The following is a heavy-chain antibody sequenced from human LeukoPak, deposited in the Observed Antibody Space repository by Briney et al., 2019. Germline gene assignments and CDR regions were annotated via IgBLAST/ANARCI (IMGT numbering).Heavy chain of an antibody. Sequence: GGSLRLCCAASGLTVSINYMTWVRQAPGKGLEWVSVIYSDGSTYYADSVKGRFTISRDNSKNTLYLQMNDLRAEDTAVYYCARETYGMDVWGQGTAVTVSS. CDR2: IYSDGST. J-gene: IGHJ6*02. CDR3: ARETYGMDV. CDR1: GLTVSINY. V-gene: IGHV3-53*01.